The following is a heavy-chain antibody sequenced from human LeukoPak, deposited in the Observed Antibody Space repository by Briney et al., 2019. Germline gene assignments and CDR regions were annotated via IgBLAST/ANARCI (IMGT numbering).Heavy chain of an antibody. Sequence: PSQTLSLTCAISGDSVSSNIAAWNWIRQSPSRGLEWLGRTYYRSKWYNDYAVSVKSRITINPDTSKNQFSLQLNSVTPEDTAVYYCARTGSSGLYYYYYYGMDVWGQGTTVTVSS. V-gene: IGHV6-1*01. CDR2: TYYRSKWYN. CDR1: GDSVSSNIAA. CDR3: ARTGSSGLYYYYYYGMDV. D-gene: IGHD6-19*01. J-gene: IGHJ6*02.